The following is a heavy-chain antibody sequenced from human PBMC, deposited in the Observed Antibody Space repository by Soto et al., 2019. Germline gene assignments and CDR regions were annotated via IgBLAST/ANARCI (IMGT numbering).Heavy chain of an antibody. V-gene: IGHV1-69*01. CDR3: ARGVERLHLGELSLNFDY. CDR1: GGTFSSYA. D-gene: IGHD3-16*02. Sequence: QVQLVQSGAEVKKPGSSVKVSCKASGGTFSSYAISWVRQAPGQGLEWMGGIIPISGTANYAQKFQGRVTITADESTSTAYMALSSLRSEDTAVYYCARGVERLHLGELSLNFDYWGQGTLVTVSS. CDR2: IIPISGTA. J-gene: IGHJ4*02.